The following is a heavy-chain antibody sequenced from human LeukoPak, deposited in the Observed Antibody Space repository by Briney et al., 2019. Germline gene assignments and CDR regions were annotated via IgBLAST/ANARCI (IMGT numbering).Heavy chain of an antibody. Sequence: SETLSLTCTVSGGSVGDYYWSWIRQSPGKGLEWIGYIYYTGTSYNPSLKSRVTISADTSKNQFSLNLSSVTAADTAVYYCASRKLGNDYWGQGTLVTVSS. D-gene: IGHD7-27*01. CDR3: ASRKLGNDY. J-gene: IGHJ4*02. V-gene: IGHV4-59*02. CDR1: GGSVGDYY. CDR2: IYYTGT.